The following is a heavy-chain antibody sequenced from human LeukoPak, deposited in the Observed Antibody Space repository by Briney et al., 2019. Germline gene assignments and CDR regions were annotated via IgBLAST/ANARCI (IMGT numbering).Heavy chain of an antibody. CDR3: ARVDYCSGGSCLYYYYYMDV. Sequence: GGSLRLSCAASGFTFNSYAMSWVRQAPGKGLEWVSAISGSAGSTYYADSVKGRFTISRDNSKNTLYLQMNSLRAEDTAVYSCARVDYCSGGSCLYYYYYMDVWGKGTTVTVS. CDR2: ISGSAGST. D-gene: IGHD2-15*01. V-gene: IGHV3-23*01. CDR1: GFTFNSYA. J-gene: IGHJ6*03.